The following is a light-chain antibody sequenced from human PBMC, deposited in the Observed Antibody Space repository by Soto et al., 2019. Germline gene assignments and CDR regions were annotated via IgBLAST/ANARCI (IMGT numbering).Light chain of an antibody. V-gene: IGKV3-15*01. Sequence: EIVMTQSPATLSVSPGERATLSCRASQSVSSNLAWYQQKPGQAPRLLIYGASTRATGVPDRFSGTGSGTESRPTISSLTSEDYAVYYCQQYKSWPTITFGQGTRLEIK. J-gene: IGKJ5*01. CDR3: QQYKSWPTIT. CDR1: QSVSSN. CDR2: GAS.